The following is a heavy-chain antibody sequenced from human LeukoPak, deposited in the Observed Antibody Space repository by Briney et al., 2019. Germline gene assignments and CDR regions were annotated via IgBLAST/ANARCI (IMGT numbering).Heavy chain of an antibody. D-gene: IGHD2-2*01. CDR2: ISAYNGNT. CDR3: ASPLAYCSSTICSSWAFDY. Sequence: ASVTVCCKASGYTFTSYGISWVRPAPGQGLEWMGRISAYNGNTNYAQKLQGRVTMTTDTTTSTAYMELRSLRSDDTAVYYCASPLAYCSSTICSSWAFDYWGQGTLVTVSS. V-gene: IGHV1-18*01. J-gene: IGHJ4*02. CDR1: GYTFTSYG.